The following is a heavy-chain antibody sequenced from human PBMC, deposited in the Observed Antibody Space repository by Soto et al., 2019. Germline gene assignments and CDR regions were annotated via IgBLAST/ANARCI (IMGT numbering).Heavy chain of an antibody. V-gene: IGHV3-30*18. Sequence: GGSLRLSCAASGFTFSTYDMHWVRLAPGKGLEWVAVISYDGSNKYYADSVKGRFTISRDNSKNTLCLQMNSLRAEDTAVYYCAKDRYDSSGYRDVFDIWGQGTMVIV. J-gene: IGHJ3*02. CDR2: ISYDGSNK. CDR1: GFTFSTYD. D-gene: IGHD3-22*01. CDR3: AKDRYDSSGYRDVFDI.